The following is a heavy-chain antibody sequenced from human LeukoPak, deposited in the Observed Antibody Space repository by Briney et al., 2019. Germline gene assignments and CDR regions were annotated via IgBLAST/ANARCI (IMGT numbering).Heavy chain of an antibody. Sequence: GASVKVSCKASGYTFTGYYMHWVRQAPGQGLEWMGWISAYNGNTNYAQKLQGRVTMTTDTSTSTDYMELRSLRSDDTAVYYCARDLPYSSSWESIDYRGQGTLVTVSS. CDR3: ARDLPYSSSWESIDY. V-gene: IGHV1-18*04. D-gene: IGHD6-13*01. CDR2: ISAYNGNT. CDR1: GYTFTGYY. J-gene: IGHJ4*02.